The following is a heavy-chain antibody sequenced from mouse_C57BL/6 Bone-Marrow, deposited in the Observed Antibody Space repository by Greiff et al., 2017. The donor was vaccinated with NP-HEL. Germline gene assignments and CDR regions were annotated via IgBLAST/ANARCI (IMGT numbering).Heavy chain of an antibody. CDR1: GFTFSDYY. J-gene: IGHJ2*01. CDR3: ARHPYFDY. Sequence: EVNLVESGGGLVQPGGSLKLSCAASGFTFSDYYMYWVRQTPEKRLEWVAYISNGGGSTYYPDTVKGRFTISRDNAKNTLYLQMSRLKSEDTAMYYCARHPYFDYWGQGTTLTVSS. V-gene: IGHV5-12*01. CDR2: ISNGGGST.